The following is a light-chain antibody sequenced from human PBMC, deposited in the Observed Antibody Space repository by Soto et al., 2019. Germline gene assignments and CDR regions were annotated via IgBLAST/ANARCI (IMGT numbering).Light chain of an antibody. Sequence: QSVLTQPASVSGAPGQSITISCTGTSSDVGAFNYVCWYQHHPGTAPQLIIYDVSNQPSGISNRFSGSKSGNTASLSISGLQAEDEADYYCSSYTITSTYVFGTGTKVTVL. CDR3: SSYTITSTYV. CDR2: DVS. CDR1: SSDVGAFNY. J-gene: IGLJ1*01. V-gene: IGLV2-14*03.